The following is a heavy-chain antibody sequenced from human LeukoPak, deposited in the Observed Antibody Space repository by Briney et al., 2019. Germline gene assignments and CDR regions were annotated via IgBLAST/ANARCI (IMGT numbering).Heavy chain of an antibody. D-gene: IGHD3-9*01. V-gene: IGHV4-4*02. J-gene: IGHJ4*02. CDR3: ASGGLVSRYLDH. CDR2: IFHSGST. Sequence: SGTLSLTGAGSGGSISSSTWWSWLRLPPGKGLEWIGEIFHSGSTNFNPSLKSRLTMSVDESKHEFSLKLTSVTAADTAVYYCASGGLVSRYLDHWGQGTLVTVSS. CDR1: GGSISSSTW.